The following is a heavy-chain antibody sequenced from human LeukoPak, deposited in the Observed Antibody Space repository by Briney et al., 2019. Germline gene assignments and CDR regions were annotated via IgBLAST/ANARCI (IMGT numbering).Heavy chain of an antibody. V-gene: IGHV3-74*01. CDR1: GFPFSDSW. J-gene: IGHJ4*02. CDR3: ARVTIAVAGTAAYYFDY. D-gene: IGHD6-19*01. CDR2: INGDGSST. Sequence: GGSLRLSCAASGFPFSDSWMHWVRQTPGKALVWVARINGDGSSTHYADFVEGRFTISRDNSKNSLYLQLNSLRAEDTAVYYCARVTIAVAGTAAYYFDYWGQGTLVTVSS.